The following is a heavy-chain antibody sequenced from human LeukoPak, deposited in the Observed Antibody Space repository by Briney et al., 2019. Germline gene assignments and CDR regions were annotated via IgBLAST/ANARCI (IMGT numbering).Heavy chain of an antibody. CDR2: ISSSSSYI. J-gene: IGHJ6*02. V-gene: IGHV3-21*01. CDR3: ARDRGIAAAGSGMDV. CDR1: GFTFSSYS. Sequence: GGSLRLSCAASGFTFSSYSMNWVRQAPGKGLEWVSSISSSSSYIYYADSVKGRFTISRDNAKNSLYLQMNSLRAEDTAVYYCARDRGIAAAGSGMDVWGQGTTVTVSS. D-gene: IGHD6-13*01.